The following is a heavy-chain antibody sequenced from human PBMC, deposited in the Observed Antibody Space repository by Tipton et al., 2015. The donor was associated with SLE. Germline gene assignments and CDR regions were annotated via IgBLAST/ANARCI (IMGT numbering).Heavy chain of an antibody. Sequence: SLRLSCAAPGFTFSSYWMTWVRQAPGKGLEWVTNIHQDGNEKYYVDSVKGRFTVSRDNAKNSLYLQMNSLRAEDTAIYYCARSLPATTDYFDYWGQGTLVTVSS. J-gene: IGHJ4*02. V-gene: IGHV3-7*01. D-gene: IGHD1-7*01. CDR3: ARSLPATTDYFDY. CDR2: IHQDGNEK. CDR1: GFTFSSYW.